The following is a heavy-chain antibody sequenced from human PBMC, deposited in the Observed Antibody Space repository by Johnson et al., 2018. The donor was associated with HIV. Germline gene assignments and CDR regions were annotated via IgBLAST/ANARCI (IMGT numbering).Heavy chain of an antibody. CDR1: GFTFSSYA. J-gene: IGHJ3*02. Sequence: QVQLVESGGGVVQPGRSLRLSCAASGFTFSSYAMHWVRQAPGKGLEWVAVISYDGSNKYYADSVKGRFTISRDNSENTVYLQMNSLRAEDTAVYYCARDPFPRFYAFDIWGQGTMVTVST. CDR2: ISYDGSNK. V-gene: IGHV3-30*14. CDR3: ARDPFPRFYAFDI.